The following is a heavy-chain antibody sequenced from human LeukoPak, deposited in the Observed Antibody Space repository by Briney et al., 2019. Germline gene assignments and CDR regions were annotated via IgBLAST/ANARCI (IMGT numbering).Heavy chain of an antibody. J-gene: IGHJ3*02. D-gene: IGHD7-27*01. V-gene: IGHV4-34*01. CDR1: GGSFSGYY. CDR3: ARDPAGDLAFDI. Sequence: SETLSLTCGVYGGSFSGYYWSWIRQSPGKGLEWIGEINHGGSTNYNPSLKSRVTISVDTSKSQFSLKLSSVTAADTAVYYCARDPAGDLAFDIWGQGTMVTVSS. CDR2: INHGGST.